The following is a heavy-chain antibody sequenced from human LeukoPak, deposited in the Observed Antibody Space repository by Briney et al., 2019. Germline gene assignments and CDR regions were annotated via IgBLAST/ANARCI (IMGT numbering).Heavy chain of an antibody. Sequence: GGSLRLSCAASGFTFSSCSMNWVRQAPGKGLEWVSSISSSSSYIYYADSVKGRFTISRDNAKNSLYLQMNSLRAEDTAVYYCATRYCSTTNCYAFDYWGQGTLVTVSS. CDR2: ISSSSSYI. CDR1: GFTFSSCS. CDR3: ATRYCSTTNCYAFDY. J-gene: IGHJ4*02. D-gene: IGHD2-2*01. V-gene: IGHV3-21*01.